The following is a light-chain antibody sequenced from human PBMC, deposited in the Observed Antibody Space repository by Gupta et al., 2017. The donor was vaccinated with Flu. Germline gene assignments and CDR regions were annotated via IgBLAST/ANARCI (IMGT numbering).Light chain of an antibody. Sequence: GDRVTITCRASQDISSYLAWYQQKPGKAPKFLIYAASTLQSGVPSRFSGSGSGTDFTLIIRSLQSEDFATYFCQQDFSYPRTFGGGTKVEIK. CDR3: QQDFSYPRT. CDR1: QDISSY. CDR2: AAS. J-gene: IGKJ4*01. V-gene: IGKV1-8*01.